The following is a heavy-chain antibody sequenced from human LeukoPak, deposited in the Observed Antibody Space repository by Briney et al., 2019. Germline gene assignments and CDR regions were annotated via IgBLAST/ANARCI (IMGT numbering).Heavy chain of an antibody. Sequence: PEGSLRLSCAASGFTFSSYSMNWVRQAPGKGLEWVSYISSSSSTIYYADSVKGRFTISRDNAKNSLYLQMNSLRAEDTAVYYCARGGSSWPIDYWGQGTLVTVSS. CDR3: ARGGSSWPIDY. J-gene: IGHJ4*02. D-gene: IGHD6-13*01. CDR2: ISSSSSTI. CDR1: GFTFSSYS. V-gene: IGHV3-48*04.